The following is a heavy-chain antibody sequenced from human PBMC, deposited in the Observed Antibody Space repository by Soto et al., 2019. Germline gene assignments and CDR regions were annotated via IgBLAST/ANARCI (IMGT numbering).Heavy chain of an antibody. D-gene: IGHD3-3*01. CDR3: ARDRENVLGFLERRENYYYCGMDV. J-gene: IGHJ6*02. V-gene: IGHV3-30*04. CDR1: GFSFSSYA. CDR2: ISYDESNT. Sequence: QVQLVESGGGVVQPGTSLRLSCTASGFSFSSYAIHWVRQAPGKGLEWVAVISYDESNTFYADSVKGRSTISRDNSKNTLYLQVKSLRAEDTAVYHCARDRENVLGFLERRENYYYCGMDVWGQGTTVTVS.